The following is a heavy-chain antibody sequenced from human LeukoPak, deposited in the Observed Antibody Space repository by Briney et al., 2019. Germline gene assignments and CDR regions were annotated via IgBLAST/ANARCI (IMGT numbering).Heavy chain of an antibody. V-gene: IGHV3-30*03. CDR1: GFTFSSYG. D-gene: IGHD2-2*01. J-gene: IGHJ5*02. CDR3: ARGVVSSTSLFDP. Sequence: GGSLRLSCAASGFTFSSYGMHWVRQAPGKGLEWVAVISYDGSNKYYADSVKGRFTISRDNSKNTLYLQMNSLRAEDTAVYYCARGVVSSTSLFDPRGQGTLVTVSS. CDR2: ISYDGSNK.